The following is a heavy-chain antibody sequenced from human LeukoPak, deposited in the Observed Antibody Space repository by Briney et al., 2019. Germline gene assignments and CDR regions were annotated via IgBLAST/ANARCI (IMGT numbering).Heavy chain of an antibody. J-gene: IGHJ5*02. CDR2: IYYSGST. V-gene: IGHV4-59*01. D-gene: IGHD5-18*01. Sequence: SETLSLTCTVSGGSISSYYWSWIRQPPGKGLEWIGYIYYSGSTNYNPSLKSRVTISVDTSKNQFSLKLSSVTAADTAVYYCARGAMAPSEFWFDPWGQGTLVTVSS. CDR1: GGSISSYY. CDR3: ARGAMAPSEFWFDP.